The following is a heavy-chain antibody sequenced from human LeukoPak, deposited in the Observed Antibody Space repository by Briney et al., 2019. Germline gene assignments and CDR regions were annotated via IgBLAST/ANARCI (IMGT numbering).Heavy chain of an antibody. CDR3: AKGAAAGLVDWFDP. D-gene: IGHD6-13*01. J-gene: IGHJ5*02. CDR2: ITGRGDET. CDR1: GFIFSNYA. V-gene: IGHV3-23*01. Sequence: GGSLRLSCAASGFIFSNYALMWVHQAPGKGLEWVSSITGRGDETFYADSVKGRFSLSRDNSKNMLYLQMYSLGAEDTAIYYCAKGAAAGLVDWFDPWGQGTLVTVSS.